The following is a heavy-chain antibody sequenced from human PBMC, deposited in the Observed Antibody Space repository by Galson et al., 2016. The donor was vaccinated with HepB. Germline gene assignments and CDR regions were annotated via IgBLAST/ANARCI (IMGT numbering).Heavy chain of an antibody. CDR1: GITFSDSY. Sequence: SLRLSCAASGITFSDSYMTWIRQAPGKGLEWLSYISSSGTTIYYADSVKGRFTISRDNAKHSLYLQMNSLRAEDTAVYYCARVMAYYHYWSNKPKHYYSGMDVWGQGTTVTVSS. V-gene: IGHV3-11*01. CDR2: ISSSGTTI. J-gene: IGHJ6*02. D-gene: IGHD3-3*01. CDR3: ARVMAYYHYWSNKPKHYYSGMDV.